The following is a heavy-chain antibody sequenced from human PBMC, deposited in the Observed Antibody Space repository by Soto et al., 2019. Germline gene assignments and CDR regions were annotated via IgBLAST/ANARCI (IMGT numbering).Heavy chain of an antibody. D-gene: IGHD1-1*01. CDR2: ISAHNGNT. Sequence: QVHLVQSGAEVKKPGASVKVSCKGSGYGFTTYGITWVRQAPGQGLEWMAWISAHNGNTNYAQKLQDRVTGTTDTSTSTAYMELRSLRSDDTAVYYCARGRYGDYWGQGALVTVSS. CDR3: ARGRYGDY. CDR1: GYGFTTYG. V-gene: IGHV1-18*01. J-gene: IGHJ4*02.